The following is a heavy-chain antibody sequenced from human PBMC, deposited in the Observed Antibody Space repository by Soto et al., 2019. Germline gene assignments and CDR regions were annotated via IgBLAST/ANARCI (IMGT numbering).Heavy chain of an antibody. CDR2: INPKSGGT. J-gene: IGHJ6*02. Sequence: ASVKVSCKASGYSFTDYHIHWVRQAPGQGLEWLGRINPKSGGTSTAQKFQGWVTMTTDTSISTASMELTRLTSDDTAIYYCARGDSTDCSNVVCAFFCDHGMDVWGQGXTVTVSS. V-gene: IGHV1-2*04. D-gene: IGHD2-8*01. CDR1: GYSFTDYH. CDR3: ARGDSTDCSNVVCAFFCDHGMDV.